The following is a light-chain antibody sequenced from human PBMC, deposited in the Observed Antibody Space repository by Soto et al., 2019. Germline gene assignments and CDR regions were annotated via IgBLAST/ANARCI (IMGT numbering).Light chain of an antibody. CDR2: EVN. CDR3: SSFGGSNYVL. J-gene: IGLJ2*01. V-gene: IGLV2-8*01. CDR1: SSDVGGNKF. Sequence: QSALTQPPSASGSPGQSVTISCTGTSSDVGGNKFVSWYQQHPGKAPRLIIYEVNRRPSGVPDRFSGSKSGNTASLTVSGLHDEDEADYYCSSFGGSNYVLFGGGTKLTVL.